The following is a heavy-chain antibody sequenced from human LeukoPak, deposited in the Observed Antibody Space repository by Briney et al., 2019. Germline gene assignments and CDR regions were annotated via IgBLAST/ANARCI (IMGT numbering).Heavy chain of an antibody. Sequence: SETLPLTCTVSGGSISSYYWSWIRQPPGKGLEWIGYIYYSGSTNYNPSLKSRVTISVDTSKNQFSLKLSSVTAADTAVYYCARYGVAMDDAFDIWGQGTMVTVSS. J-gene: IGHJ3*02. CDR1: GGSISSYY. V-gene: IGHV4-59*08. D-gene: IGHD3-3*01. CDR3: ARYGVAMDDAFDI. CDR2: IYYSGST.